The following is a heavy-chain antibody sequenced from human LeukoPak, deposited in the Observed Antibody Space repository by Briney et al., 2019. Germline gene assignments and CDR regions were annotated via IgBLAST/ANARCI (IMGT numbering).Heavy chain of an antibody. CDR1: GDSVSSNSAA. Sequence: SQTLSLTCAISGDSVSSNSAAWNWIRQSPSRGIEWLGRTYYRSKWYNDYAVSVKSRITIDPDTSKNQFSLQLNSVAPEDTAVYYCARDGAVPGTSWLWPWGQGTLVTVSS. D-gene: IGHD6-13*01. CDR3: ARDGAVPGTSWLWP. J-gene: IGHJ5*02. CDR2: TYYRSKWYN. V-gene: IGHV6-1*01.